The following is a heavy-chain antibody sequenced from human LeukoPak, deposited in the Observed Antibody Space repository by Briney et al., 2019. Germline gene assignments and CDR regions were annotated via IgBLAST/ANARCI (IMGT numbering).Heavy chain of an antibody. CDR1: GGSISSSSYY. V-gene: IGHV4-39*01. D-gene: IGHD5-24*01. Sequence: SETLSLTCTVSGGSISSSSYYWGWIRQPPGKGLEWIGSIYYSGSTYYNPSLKSRVTIFVDTSKNQFSLKLSSVTAADTAVYYCARRDGYNLYNWFDPWGQGTLVTVSS. CDR3: ARRDGYNLYNWFDP. J-gene: IGHJ5*02. CDR2: IYYSGST.